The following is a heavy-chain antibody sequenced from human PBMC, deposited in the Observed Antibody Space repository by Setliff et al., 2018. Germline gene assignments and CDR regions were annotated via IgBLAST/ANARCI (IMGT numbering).Heavy chain of an antibody. D-gene: IGHD3-10*01. CDR3: ARDSSYYYGSDY. J-gene: IGHJ4*02. CDR2: IIPILGIA. Sequence: EASVKVSCKASGGTFSSYAIGWVRQAPGQGLEWMGGIIPILGIANYAQKFQGRVTITADESTSTAYMELSSLRSEDTAVYYCARDSSYYYGSDYWGQGTLVTVSS. CDR1: GGTFSSYA. V-gene: IGHV1-69*10.